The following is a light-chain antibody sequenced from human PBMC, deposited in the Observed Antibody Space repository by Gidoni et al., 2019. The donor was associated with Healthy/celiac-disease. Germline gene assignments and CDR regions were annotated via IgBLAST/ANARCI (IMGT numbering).Light chain of an antibody. CDR2: GAS. Sequence: EIVLTQSPGTLSLSPGERATLSCRASQSVSSSYLAWSQQKPGQAPRPLIYGASSRATGIPHRVSGSGSGTDFTLTISRLEPEDFAVYYCQQYGSSPWTFGQGTKVEIK. J-gene: IGKJ1*01. CDR3: QQYGSSPWT. V-gene: IGKV3-20*01. CDR1: QSVSSSY.